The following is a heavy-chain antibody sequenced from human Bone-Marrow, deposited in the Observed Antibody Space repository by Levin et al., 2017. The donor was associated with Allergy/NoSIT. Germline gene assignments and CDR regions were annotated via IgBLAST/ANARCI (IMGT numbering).Heavy chain of an antibody. CDR2: ISSSGSTI. CDR1: GFTFSDYY. Sequence: GGSLRLSCAASGFTFSDYYMSWIRQAPGKGLEWVSYISSSGSTIYYADSVKGRFTISRDNAKNSLYLQMNSLRAEDTAVYYCARVVELAAVGGDWFDPWGQGTLVTVSS. J-gene: IGHJ5*02. CDR3: ARVVELAAVGGDWFDP. D-gene: IGHD6-13*01. V-gene: IGHV3-11*01.